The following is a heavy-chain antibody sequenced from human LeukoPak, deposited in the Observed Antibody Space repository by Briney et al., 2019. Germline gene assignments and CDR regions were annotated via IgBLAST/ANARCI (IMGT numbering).Heavy chain of an antibody. CDR3: ARLRDGYKETFDY. Sequence: SETLSLTCTVSGGSISSYYRSWIRQPPGKGLEWIGYIYYSGSTNYNPSLKSRVTISVETSKNQFSLKLSSVTAADTAVYYCARLRDGYKETFDYWGQGTLVTVSS. CDR2: IYYSGST. CDR1: GGSISSYY. J-gene: IGHJ4*02. V-gene: IGHV4-59*01. D-gene: IGHD5-24*01.